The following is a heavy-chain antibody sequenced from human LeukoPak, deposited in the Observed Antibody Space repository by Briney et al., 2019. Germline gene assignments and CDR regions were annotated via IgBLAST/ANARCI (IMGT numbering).Heavy chain of an antibody. V-gene: IGHV4-39*07. Sequence: PSETLSLTCTVSGGSISSSSYYWGWIRQPPGKGLEWIGSIYYSGSTYYNPSLKSRVTISVDTSKNQFSLKLSSVTAADTAVYYCARGLSLGAISSGGFFQHWGQGTLVTVSS. J-gene: IGHJ1*01. D-gene: IGHD1-26*01. CDR3: ARGLSLGAISSGGFFQH. CDR2: IYYSGST. CDR1: GGSISSSSYY.